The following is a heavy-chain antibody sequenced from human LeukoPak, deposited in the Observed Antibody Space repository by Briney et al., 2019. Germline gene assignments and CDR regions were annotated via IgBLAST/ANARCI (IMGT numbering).Heavy chain of an antibody. D-gene: IGHD3-10*01. CDR3: ARDALTMVRGVSFNWFDP. V-gene: IGHV1-2*02. J-gene: IGHJ5*02. CDR2: INPNSGGT. CDR1: GYTFTSYG. Sequence: ASVKVSCKASGYTFTSYGISWVRQAPGQGLEWMGWINPNSGGTNYAQKFQGRVTMTRDTSISTAYMELSRLRSDDTAVYYCARDALTMVRGVSFNWFDPWGQGTLVTVSS.